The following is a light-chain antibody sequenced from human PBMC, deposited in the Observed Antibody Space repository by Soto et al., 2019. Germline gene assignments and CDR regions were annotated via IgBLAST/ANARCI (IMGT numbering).Light chain of an antibody. CDR3: QQSYSTPPT. J-gene: IGKJ1*01. CDR1: QTIHSF. CDR2: DAS. Sequence: DIQMTQSPSTLSASVGDRVTITCRASQTIHSFLAWYQQKAGKAPKLLIYDASNLESGVPSRFSGSGSGTDFTLTINSLQPEDFSTYYCQQSYSTPPTFGQGTKVDIK. V-gene: IGKV1-39*01.